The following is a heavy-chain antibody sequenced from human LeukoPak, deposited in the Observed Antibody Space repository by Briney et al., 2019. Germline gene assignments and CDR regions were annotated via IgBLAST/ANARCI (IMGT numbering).Heavy chain of an antibody. CDR2: IYYSGST. V-gene: IGHV4-39*07. Sequence: SETLSLTCTVSGGSISSSNYYWGWIRQPPGKGLEWIGSIYYSGSTNYNPSLKSRVTISVDTSKNQFSLKLSSVTAADTAVYYCARAVGITMIGGYFDYWGQGTLVTVSS. CDR3: ARAVGITMIGGYFDY. D-gene: IGHD3-22*01. CDR1: GGSISSSNYY. J-gene: IGHJ4*02.